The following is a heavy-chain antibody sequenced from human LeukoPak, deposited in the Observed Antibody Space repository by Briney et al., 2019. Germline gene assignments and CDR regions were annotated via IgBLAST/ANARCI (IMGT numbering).Heavy chain of an antibody. Sequence: PVKVSCKASGGTFSSYAISWVRQAPGQGLEWMGRIIPIFGTANYAQKFQGRVTITTDESTSTAYMELSSLRSEDTAVYYCARGVYGDYSSWFDPWGQGTLVTVSS. CDR3: ARGVYGDYSSWFDP. CDR2: IIPIFGTA. D-gene: IGHD4-17*01. CDR1: GGTFSSYA. V-gene: IGHV1-69*05. J-gene: IGHJ5*02.